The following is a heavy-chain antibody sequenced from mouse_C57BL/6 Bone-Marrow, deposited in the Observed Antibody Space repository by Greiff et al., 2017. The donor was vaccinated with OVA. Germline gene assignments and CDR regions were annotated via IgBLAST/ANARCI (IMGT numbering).Heavy chain of an antibody. J-gene: IGHJ4*01. Sequence: EVMLVESGPELVKPGASVKISCKASGYSFTGYYMNWVKQSPEKSLEWIGEINPSTGGTTYNQKFKAKATLTVDKSSSTAYMQLKSLTSEDSAVYYCARPDAMDYWGQGTSVTVSS. CDR1: GYSFTGYY. CDR2: INPSTGGT. CDR3: ARPDAMDY. V-gene: IGHV1-42*01.